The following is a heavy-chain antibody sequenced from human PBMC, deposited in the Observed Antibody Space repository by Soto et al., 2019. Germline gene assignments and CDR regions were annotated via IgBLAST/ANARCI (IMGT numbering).Heavy chain of an antibody. V-gene: IGHV3-30*18. CDR2: ISYDGSNK. J-gene: IGHJ6*03. Sequence: GGSLRLSCASSGFTFSSYGMHLVRQAPGKGLEWVAVISYDGSNKYYADSVKGRFTISRDNSKNTLYLQMNSLRAEDTAVYYCAKDGAHYYYYYYMDVWGKGTTVTVSS. CDR3: AKDGAHYYYYYYMDV. CDR1: GFTFSSYG. D-gene: IGHD3-16*01.